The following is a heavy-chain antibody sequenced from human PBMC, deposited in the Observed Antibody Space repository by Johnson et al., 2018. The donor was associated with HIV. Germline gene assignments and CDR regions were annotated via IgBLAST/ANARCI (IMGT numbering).Heavy chain of an antibody. CDR1: GFTFSSYA. CDR2: ISDSGST. Sequence: VQLVVSGGGVVQPGRSLRLSCAASGFTFSSYAMHWVRQAPGKGLEWVSAISDSGSTYYADSVKGRFTISRDNSKNTLYLQMNSLRAGDTAVYYCAKDSSFSYYYSDAFDIWGQGTMVTVSS. J-gene: IGHJ3*02. D-gene: IGHD3-10*01. V-gene: IGHV3-23*04. CDR3: AKDSSFSYYYSDAFDI.